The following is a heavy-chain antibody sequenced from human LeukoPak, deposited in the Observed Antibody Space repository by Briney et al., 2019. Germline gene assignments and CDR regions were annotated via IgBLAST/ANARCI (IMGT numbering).Heavy chain of an antibody. CDR3: AKGIQWLSPNYYYYGMDV. J-gene: IGHJ6*02. Sequence: GRSLRLSCAASGFTFDDYAMHWVRQAPGKGLEWVSGISWNSGSIGYADSVKGRFTISRDNAKNSLYLQMNSLRAEDTALYYCAKGIQWLSPNYYYYGMDVWGQGTTVTVSS. CDR2: ISWNSGSI. V-gene: IGHV3-9*01. CDR1: GFTFDDYA. D-gene: IGHD6-19*01.